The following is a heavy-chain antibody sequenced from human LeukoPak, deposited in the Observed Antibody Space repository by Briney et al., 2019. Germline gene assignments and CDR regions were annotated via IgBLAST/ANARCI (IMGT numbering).Heavy chain of an antibody. J-gene: IGHJ3*02. CDR2: INHSGST. CDR3: ARGPDIVVVPAAKRDAFDI. V-gene: IGHV4-34*01. D-gene: IGHD2-2*01. CDR1: GGSFSGYY. Sequence: PSETLSLTCAVYGGSFSGYYWSWIRHPPGKGLERIGEINHSGSTNYNPSLKSRVTISVDTSKNQFSLKLSSVTAADTAVYYCARGPDIVVVPAAKRDAFDIWGQGTMVTVSS.